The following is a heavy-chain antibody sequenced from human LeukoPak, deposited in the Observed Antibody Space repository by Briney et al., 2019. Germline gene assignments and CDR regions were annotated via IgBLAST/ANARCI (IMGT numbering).Heavy chain of an antibody. J-gene: IGHJ4*02. CDR2: ISAYNGNT. CDR3: ARGSPPRVYYDRSGYYSYYFDY. Sequence: GASVKVSCKASGYTFTSYGISWVRQAPGQGLEWMGWISAYNGNTNYAQKLQGRVTMTTDTSMSTAYMELRSLRSDDTAVYYCARGSPPRVYYDRSGYYSYYFDYWGQGTLVTVSS. D-gene: IGHD3-22*01. CDR1: GYTFTSYG. V-gene: IGHV1-18*01.